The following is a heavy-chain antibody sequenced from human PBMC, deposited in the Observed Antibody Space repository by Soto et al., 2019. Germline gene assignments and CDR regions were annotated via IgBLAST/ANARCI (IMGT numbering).Heavy chain of an antibody. V-gene: IGHV3-23*01. J-gene: IGHJ6*02. CDR1: GFTFSSYA. Sequence: GGSLRLSCAASGFTFSSYAMSWVRQAPGKGLEWVSAISGSGGSTYYADSVKGRFTISRDNSKNTLYLQMNSLRAEDTAVYYCGTSPRTLWFGEDHYYYYGMDVWGQGTTVTVSS. D-gene: IGHD3-10*01. CDR2: ISGSGGST. CDR3: GTSPRTLWFGEDHYYYYGMDV.